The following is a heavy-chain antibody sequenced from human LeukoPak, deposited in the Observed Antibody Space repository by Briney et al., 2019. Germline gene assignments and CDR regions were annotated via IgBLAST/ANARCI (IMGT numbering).Heavy chain of an antibody. Sequence: ASVKVSCKTSGDTFTSYDINWVRQATGQGLEWMGWMNPNSGNTNYAQKFQGRVTLTRDTSISTAYMELSSLRSEDTAVYYCARGGTLVQGVTILSGMDVWSQGTTVTVSS. D-gene: IGHD3-10*01. V-gene: IGHV1-8*01. CDR2: MNPNSGNT. J-gene: IGHJ6*02. CDR1: GDTFTSYD. CDR3: ARGGTLVQGVTILSGMDV.